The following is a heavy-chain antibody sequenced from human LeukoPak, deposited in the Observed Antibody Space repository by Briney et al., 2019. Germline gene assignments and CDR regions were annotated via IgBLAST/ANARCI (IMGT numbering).Heavy chain of an antibody. Sequence: ASVKASCKASGYTFTTYYMHWVPQAPGHWLEWMGIINPSGGSTTYAQNFQGRVTMTRDTSTSTVYMELSSLRSDDTAVYYCARGTTEGFDPWGQGTLVTVSS. CDR1: GYTFTTYY. CDR3: ARGTTEGFDP. D-gene: IGHD1/OR15-1a*01. CDR2: INPSGGST. V-gene: IGHV1-46*01. J-gene: IGHJ5*02.